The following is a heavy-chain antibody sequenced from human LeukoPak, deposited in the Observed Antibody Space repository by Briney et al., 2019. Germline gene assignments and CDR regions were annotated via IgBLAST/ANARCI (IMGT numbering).Heavy chain of an antibody. J-gene: IGHJ4*02. Sequence: GGSLRLSCAASGFTFTDFYMSWIRQAPGKGLEWVSYISSSGTTIYYADSVMGRFTISRDNAKNTLFLQMSSLRAEDTAVYYCVKDLNGTWSFDYWGQGTLVTVSS. D-gene: IGHD2-8*01. V-gene: IGHV3-11*04. CDR3: VKDLNGTWSFDY. CDR1: GFTFTDFY. CDR2: ISSSGTTI.